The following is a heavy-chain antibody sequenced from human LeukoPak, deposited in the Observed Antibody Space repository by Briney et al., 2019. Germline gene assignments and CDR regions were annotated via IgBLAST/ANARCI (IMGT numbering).Heavy chain of an antibody. CDR3: ARGSGDSSGYYQKDY. Sequence: ASVKVSCKASGYTFTSYDINWVQQATGQGLEWMGWMNPNSGNTGYAQKFQGRVTMTRNTSISTAYMELSSLRSEDTAVYYCARGSGDSSGYYQKDYWGQGTLVTVSS. V-gene: IGHV1-8*01. D-gene: IGHD3-22*01. CDR2: MNPNSGNT. J-gene: IGHJ4*02. CDR1: GYTFTSYD.